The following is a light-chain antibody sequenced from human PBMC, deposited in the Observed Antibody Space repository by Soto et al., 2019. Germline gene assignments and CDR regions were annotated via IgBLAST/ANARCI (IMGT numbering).Light chain of an antibody. V-gene: IGKV3-20*01. CDR3: QQYGSSPPWIT. CDR1: QSVRSSY. CDR2: GAS. J-gene: IGKJ5*01. Sequence: EIVLTQSPGTLSLSPGEKATLSCRASQSVRSSYLAWYQQKPGQAPRLLIYGASSRATGIPDRFSGSGSGTDFTLTISRLEPEDFAVYYCQQYGSSPPWITFGQGTRLEI.